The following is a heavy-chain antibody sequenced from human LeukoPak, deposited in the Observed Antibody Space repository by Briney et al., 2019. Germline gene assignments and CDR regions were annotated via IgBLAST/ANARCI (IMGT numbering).Heavy chain of an antibody. Sequence: ASVKVSCKASGGTFSSYAISWVRQAPGQGLEWMGGIIPIFGTANYAQKFQGRVTITADESTSTAYTELSSLRSEDTAVYYCARKICSSTSCYHYYFDYWGQGTLVTVSS. CDR1: GGTFSSYA. CDR2: IIPIFGTA. J-gene: IGHJ4*02. D-gene: IGHD2-2*01. CDR3: ARKICSSTSCYHYYFDY. V-gene: IGHV1-69*13.